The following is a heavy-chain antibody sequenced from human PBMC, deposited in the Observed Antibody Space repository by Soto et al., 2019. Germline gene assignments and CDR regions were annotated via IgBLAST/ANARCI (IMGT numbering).Heavy chain of an antibody. CDR1: GFTFSNAW. CDR2: IKSKTDGGTT. Sequence: EVQLVESGGGLVKPGGSLRLSCAASGFTFSNAWMSWVRQAPGKGLEWVGRIKSKTDGGTTDYAAPVKGRFTISREXGKNTLYRQMNSLKTEDAAVYYCTTNGGGCYYRRGCWGQGTLVTVSS. V-gene: IGHV3-15*01. D-gene: IGHD1-26*01. J-gene: IGHJ4*02. CDR3: TTNGGGCYYRRGC.